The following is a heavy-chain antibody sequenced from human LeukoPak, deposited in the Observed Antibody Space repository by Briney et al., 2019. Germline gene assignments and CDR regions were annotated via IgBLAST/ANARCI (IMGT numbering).Heavy chain of an antibody. Sequence: PSETLSLTCIVSGGSISSYYWSWIRQPPGKGLEWIGYIYYSGGTNYNPSLKSRVTISVDTSKNQFSLKLSSVTAADTAIYYCVKDNGRWFDPWGQGTLVIVSS. CDR1: GGSISSYY. CDR2: IYYSGGT. J-gene: IGHJ5*02. CDR3: VKDNGRWFDP. V-gene: IGHV4-59*01. D-gene: IGHD1-26*01.